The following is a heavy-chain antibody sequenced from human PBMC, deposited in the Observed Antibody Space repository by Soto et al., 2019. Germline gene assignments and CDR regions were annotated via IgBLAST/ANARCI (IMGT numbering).Heavy chain of an antibody. V-gene: IGHV3-23*01. CDR2: VSGSGGST. Sequence: EVQLLESGGGLVQPGGSLRLSCAASGFTFSSYAMSWVRQAPGKGLEWISAVSGSGGSTYYADSVKGRFTISRDNSKATLYLPMNNLRAEDTAVDYCAKPPDYNWNDYWGQGTLVTVSS. J-gene: IGHJ4*02. CDR1: GFTFSSYA. CDR3: AKPPDYNWNDY. D-gene: IGHD1-20*01.